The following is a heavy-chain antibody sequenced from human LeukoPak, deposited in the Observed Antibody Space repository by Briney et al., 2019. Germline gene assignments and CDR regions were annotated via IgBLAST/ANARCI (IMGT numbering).Heavy chain of an antibody. V-gene: IGHV4-59*11. D-gene: IGHD5/OR15-5a*01. CDR2: ISSSGST. CDR3: ARGALRDFYALFFMDV. Sequence: SETLSLTCTVSGGSISSHYWIWIRQSPEKGLEWIGDISSSGSTGYNPSLRSRATISLDTAKNQFPLSLISVTAADTAVYYCARGALRDFYALFFMDVWGKGTTVTVPS. CDR1: GGSISSHY. J-gene: IGHJ6*03.